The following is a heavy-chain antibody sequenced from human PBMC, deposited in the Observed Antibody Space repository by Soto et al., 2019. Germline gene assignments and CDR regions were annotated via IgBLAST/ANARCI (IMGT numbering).Heavy chain of an antibody. Sequence: GGSLRLSCAASGFTFSSYAMSWVRQAPGKGLEWVSAISGSGGSTYYADSVKGRFTISRDNSKNTLYLQMNSLRAEDTAVYYCARPYSSSWYGVRDAFDIWGQGTMVTVSS. CDR1: GFTFSSYA. CDR3: ARPYSSSWYGVRDAFDI. D-gene: IGHD6-13*01. CDR2: ISGSGGST. J-gene: IGHJ3*02. V-gene: IGHV3-23*01.